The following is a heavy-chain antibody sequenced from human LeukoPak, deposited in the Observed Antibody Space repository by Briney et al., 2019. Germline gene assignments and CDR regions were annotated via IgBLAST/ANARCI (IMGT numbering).Heavy chain of an antibody. J-gene: IGHJ4*02. D-gene: IGHD6-6*01. CDR1: GYTFTSYG. CDR3: ARVERVVAARRLGGYYFDY. Sequence: ASVKVSCKASGYTFTSYGISWVRLAPGQGLEWMGWISAYNGNTNYAQKLQGRVTMTTDTSTSTAYMELRSLRSDDTAVYYCARVERVVAARRLGGYYFDYWGQGTLVIVSS. V-gene: IGHV1-18*01. CDR2: ISAYNGNT.